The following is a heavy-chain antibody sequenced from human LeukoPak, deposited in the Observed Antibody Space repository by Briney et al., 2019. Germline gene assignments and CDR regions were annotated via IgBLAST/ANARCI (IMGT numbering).Heavy chain of an antibody. V-gene: IGHV1-24*01. J-gene: IGHJ4*02. D-gene: IGHD1-26*01. CDR2: FDPEDGET. CDR1: GYTLTELS. Sequence: ASVKVSCKVSGYTLTELSMHWVRQAPGKGLEWMGGFDPEDGETIYAQKFQGRVTMTEDTSTDTAYMELSSLRSEDTAVYYCATLSGSYYSYYFDYWGQGTLVTVSS. CDR3: ATLSGSYYSYYFDY.